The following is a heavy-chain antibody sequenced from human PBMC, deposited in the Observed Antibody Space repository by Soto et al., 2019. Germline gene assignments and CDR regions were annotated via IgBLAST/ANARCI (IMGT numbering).Heavy chain of an antibody. J-gene: IGHJ4*02. CDR1: GFTFSSYG. Sequence: GGSLRLSCAASGFTFSSYGMHWVRQAPGKGLEWVAVIWYDGSNKYYADSVKGRFTISRDNSKNTLYLQMNSLRAEDTAVYYSARGGRAVAARTFDYWGQGTLVTVSS. CDR2: IWYDGSNK. CDR3: ARGGRAVAARTFDY. V-gene: IGHV3-33*01. D-gene: IGHD6-19*01.